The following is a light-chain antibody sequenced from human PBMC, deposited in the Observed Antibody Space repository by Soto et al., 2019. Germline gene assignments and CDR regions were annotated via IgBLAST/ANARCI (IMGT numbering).Light chain of an antibody. CDR2: EVS. J-gene: IGLJ2*01. Sequence: QSALTQPASVSASPGQSITISCAGTSSDVGGWPHVSWYQQHPGKAPKLVIYEVSNRPSGVSSRFSGSKSGSTASLPISGLQAEDEADYYCSSYTSSSTLVFGGGTKLTVL. CDR3: SSYTSSSTLV. CDR1: SSDVGGWPH. V-gene: IGLV2-14*01.